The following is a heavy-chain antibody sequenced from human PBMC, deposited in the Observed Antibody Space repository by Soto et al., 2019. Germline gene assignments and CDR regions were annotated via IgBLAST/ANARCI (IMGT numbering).Heavy chain of an antibody. CDR3: ARDPSPTIFGGNNWCDP. CDR2: ISSSSSYI. V-gene: IGHV3-21*01. Sequence: EVQLVESGGGLVKPGGSLRLSCAASGFTFSSYSMNWVRQAPGKGLEWVSSISSSSSYIYYADSVKGRFTISRDNAKNSLYLQMNSLRAEDTAVYYCARDPSPTIFGGNNWCDPWGQGTLVTVSS. CDR1: GFTFSSYS. D-gene: IGHD3-3*01. J-gene: IGHJ5*02.